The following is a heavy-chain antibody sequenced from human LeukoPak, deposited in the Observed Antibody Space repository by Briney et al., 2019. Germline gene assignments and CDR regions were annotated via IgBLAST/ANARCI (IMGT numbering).Heavy chain of an antibody. CDR1: RYTFTGYY. J-gene: IGHJ4*02. D-gene: IGHD1-26*01. CDR2: INPNSGGT. CDR3: AGGYSGSYFAAPDY. V-gene: IGHV1-2*06. Sequence: GASVKVSCKASRYTFTGYYMHWVRQAPGQGLEWVGRINPNSGGTNYAQKFQGRVTMTRDTSISTAYMELSRLRSDDTAVYYCAGGYSGSYFAAPDYWGQGTLVTVSS.